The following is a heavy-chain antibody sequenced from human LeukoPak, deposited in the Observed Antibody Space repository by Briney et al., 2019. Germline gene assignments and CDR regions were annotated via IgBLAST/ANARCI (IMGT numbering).Heavy chain of an antibody. Sequence: GASVKVSCKASGGTFSSYAISWVRQAPGQGLEWMGWIDPQSGGTIYAQKFQGRVTMTRDTSISTAYMELSRLTSDDTAVYYCARGPSLGHDYWGQGTLVTVSS. CDR2: IDPQSGGT. CDR1: GGTFSSYA. J-gene: IGHJ4*02. D-gene: IGHD1-26*01. CDR3: ARGPSLGHDY. V-gene: IGHV1-2*02.